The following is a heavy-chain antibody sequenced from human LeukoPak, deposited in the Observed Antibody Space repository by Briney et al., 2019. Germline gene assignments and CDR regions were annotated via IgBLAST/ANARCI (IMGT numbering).Heavy chain of an antibody. Sequence: ASVKVSCKASGYTFTSYGFTWVRQAPGQGLEWMGWISAYNGHTKYAEKFQGRVTMTTDTSTVTAYMELRSLRSDDAAVYYRARGPMAAAGTFDYWGQGTLVTVSS. CDR1: GYTFTSYG. D-gene: IGHD6-13*01. V-gene: IGHV1-18*01. J-gene: IGHJ4*02. CDR3: ARGPMAAAGTFDY. CDR2: ISAYNGHT.